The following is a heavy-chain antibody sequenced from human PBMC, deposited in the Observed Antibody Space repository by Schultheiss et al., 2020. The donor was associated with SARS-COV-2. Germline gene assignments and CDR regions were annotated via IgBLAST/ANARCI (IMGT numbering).Heavy chain of an antibody. V-gene: IGHV3-33*01. J-gene: IGHJ4*02. D-gene: IGHD1/OR15-1a*01. CDR3: ARSVRTGFFDY. CDR2: IWYDGSNK. Sequence: GGSLRLSCAASGFTFSRYGMHWVRQAPGKGLEWVAVIWYDGSNKYYTDSVKGRFTISRDNSKNTVFLQMNSLSAEDTAVYYCARSVRTGFFDYWGQGSLVTVSS. CDR1: GFTFSRYG.